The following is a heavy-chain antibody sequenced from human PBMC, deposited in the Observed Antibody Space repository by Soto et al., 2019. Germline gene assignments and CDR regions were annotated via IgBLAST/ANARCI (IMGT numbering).Heavy chain of an antibody. Sequence: SQTLSLTCAISGDSVFSSTAAWNWIRQSPSRGLEWLGRTYYRSKWYNDYAVSVKSRITINPDTSKHQFSLQLNSVTPEDTAVYYCAKDGLRYFDWSPGYYFDYWGQGTLVTVSS. CDR2: TYYRSKWYN. V-gene: IGHV6-1*01. CDR1: GDSVFSSTAA. J-gene: IGHJ4*02. CDR3: AKDGLRYFDWSPGYYFDY. D-gene: IGHD3-9*01.